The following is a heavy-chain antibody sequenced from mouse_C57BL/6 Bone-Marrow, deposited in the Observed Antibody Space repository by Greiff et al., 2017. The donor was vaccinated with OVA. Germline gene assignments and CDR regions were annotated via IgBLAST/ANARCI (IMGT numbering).Heavy chain of an antibody. CDR1: GFNIKDYY. CDR2: IDPEDGDT. V-gene: IGHV14-2*01. D-gene: IGHD1-1*01. J-gene: IGHJ1*03. Sequence: VQLQQSGAELVKPGASVKLSCTASGFNIKDYYMHWVKQRTEQGLEWIGRIDPEDGDTKYAPKFQGKATITADTSSNTAYLQLSSLTSEDTAVYYGARRTITTVVETGYFDVWGTGTTVTVSS. CDR3: ARRTITTVVETGYFDV.